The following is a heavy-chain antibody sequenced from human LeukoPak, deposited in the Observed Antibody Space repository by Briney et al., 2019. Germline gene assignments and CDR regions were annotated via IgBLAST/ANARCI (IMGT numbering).Heavy chain of an antibody. CDR2: ISGSGGST. J-gene: IGHJ6*03. V-gene: IGHV3-23*01. Sequence: GGSLRLPCAASGFTFSSYAMSWVRQAPGKGLEWVSAISGSGGSTYYADSVKGRFTISRDNSKNTLYLQMNSLKTEDTAVYYCTRDRDDYSNSNFFYYYYYYMDVWGKGTTVTVSS. CDR1: GFTFSSYA. D-gene: IGHD4-11*01. CDR3: TRDRDDYSNSNFFYYYYYYMDV.